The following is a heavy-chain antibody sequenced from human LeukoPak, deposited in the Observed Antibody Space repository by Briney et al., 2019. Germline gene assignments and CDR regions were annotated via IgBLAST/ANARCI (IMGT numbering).Heavy chain of an antibody. D-gene: IGHD2-15*01. CDR1: GFAFNKYA. J-gene: IGHJ4*02. Sequence: PGGSLRLSCAASGFAFNKYAMSWVRQAPEKGLEWVSTISGSGGGTYYADSVKGRFTISRDDSKNTLYLQLNSLRAEDTAIYYCAKGPGYCSGGSCYPAEPYYFDYWGQGTLVTVSS. CDR3: AKGPGYCSGGSCYPAEPYYFDY. CDR2: ISGSGGGT. V-gene: IGHV3-23*01.